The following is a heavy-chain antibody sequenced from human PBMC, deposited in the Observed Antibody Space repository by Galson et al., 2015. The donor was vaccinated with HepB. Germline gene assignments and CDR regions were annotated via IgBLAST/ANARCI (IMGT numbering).Heavy chain of an antibody. CDR2: IWYDGSNK. Sequence: SLRLSCAASGFTFSSYGMHWVRQAPGKGLEWVAVIWYDGSNKYYADSVKGRFTISRDNSKNTLYLQMNSLRAEDTAVYYCARDDTFDYYDSSGYFHDAFDIWGQGTMVTVSS. D-gene: IGHD3-22*01. J-gene: IGHJ3*02. V-gene: IGHV3-33*01. CDR3: ARDDTFDYYDSSGYFHDAFDI. CDR1: GFTFSSYG.